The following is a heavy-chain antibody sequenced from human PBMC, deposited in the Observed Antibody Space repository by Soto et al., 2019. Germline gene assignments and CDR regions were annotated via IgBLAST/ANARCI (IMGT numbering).Heavy chain of an antibody. CDR3: ARDVLYCSGGSCYDTYYYGMDV. Sequence: ASVKVSSKASGYTFIGYYMHWVRQSPVRVLEWMGLINPNSGGTNYAQRFQGWVTMTRDTSISTAYMELSRLRSDDTAVYYCARDVLYCSGGSCYDTYYYGMDVWGQGTTVTVS. J-gene: IGHJ6*02. D-gene: IGHD2-15*01. CDR1: GYTFIGYY. CDR2: INPNSGGT. V-gene: IGHV1-2*04.